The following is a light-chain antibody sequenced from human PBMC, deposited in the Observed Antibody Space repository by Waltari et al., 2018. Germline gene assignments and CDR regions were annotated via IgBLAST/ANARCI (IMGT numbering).Light chain of an antibody. Sequence: SYVLTQPPPVSVAPGHTAPINCGGDNVGSKDVNWYQQRPGQAPVVVIYDDADRPLTIPERFSGSNSGNTATLTITRVEVGDEADFYCQVWDSSSDHWVFGGGTKLTVL. J-gene: IGLJ3*02. CDR2: DDA. CDR1: NVGSKD. CDR3: QVWDSSSDHWV. V-gene: IGLV3-21*02.